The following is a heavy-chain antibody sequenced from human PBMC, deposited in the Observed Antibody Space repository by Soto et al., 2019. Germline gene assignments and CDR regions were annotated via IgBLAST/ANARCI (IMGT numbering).Heavy chain of an antibody. D-gene: IGHD3-10*01. V-gene: IGHV3-48*02. J-gene: IGHJ1*01. CDR3: ASGLGSSRS. CDR1: GFTFSSYT. CDR2: ISSSGSTI. Sequence: EVQLVESGGGLVRRGGSLRLSCVASGFTFSSYTMNWVRQTPGRRLEWVAYISSSGSTIYYAESVKGRFTVSRDNAKSSLYLQMDGLSDEDTAVYYCASGLGSSRSWGQGSRVTVSS.